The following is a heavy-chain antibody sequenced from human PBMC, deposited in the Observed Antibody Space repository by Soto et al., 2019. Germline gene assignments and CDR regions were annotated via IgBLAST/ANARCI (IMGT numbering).Heavy chain of an antibody. CDR3: ARGANSGVVIKSYYFDY. J-gene: IGHJ4*02. Sequence: SETLSLTCTVSGGSISSYYWSWIRQPPGKGLEWIGYIYYSGSTNYNPSLKSRVTISVDTSKNQFSLKLSSVTAADTAVYYCARGANSGVVIKSYYFDYWGQGTLVTVSS. D-gene: IGHD3-3*01. CDR2: IYYSGST. V-gene: IGHV4-59*01. CDR1: GGSISSYY.